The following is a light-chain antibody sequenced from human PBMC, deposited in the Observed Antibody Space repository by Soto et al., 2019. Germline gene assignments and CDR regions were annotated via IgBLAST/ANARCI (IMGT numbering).Light chain of an antibody. CDR1: QGIGSR. CDR2: DAS. V-gene: IGKV1-5*01. CDR3: QQYNSYSWT. Sequence: DIQMTQSPSPVSASIGDSVTITCRASQGIGSRLAWYQQKPGKAPKLLIYDASSLESGVPSRFSGSGSGTEFTLTISSLQPDDFATYYCQQYNSYSWTFGQGTKVDIK. J-gene: IGKJ1*01.